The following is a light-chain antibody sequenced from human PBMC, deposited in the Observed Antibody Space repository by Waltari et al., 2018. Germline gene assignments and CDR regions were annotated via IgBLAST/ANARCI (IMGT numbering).Light chain of an antibody. CDR3: QQYYSTPT. CDR2: WAS. V-gene: IGKV4-1*01. Sequence: DIVMTQSPDSLAVSLGERANINCKSSQSVLYSSNNKNYLAWYQQKPGQPPKLLIYWASTRESGVPDRFSGSGSGTHFTLTISSLQAEDVAVYYCQQYYSTPTFGQGTKVEIK. CDR1: QSVLYSSNNKNY. J-gene: IGKJ1*01.